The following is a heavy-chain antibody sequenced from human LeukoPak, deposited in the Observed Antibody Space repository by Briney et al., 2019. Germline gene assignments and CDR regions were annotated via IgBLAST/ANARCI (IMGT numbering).Heavy chain of an antibody. CDR1: GFTFDDYA. V-gene: IGHV3-9*01. CDR3: AKDGAAVALYYFDY. D-gene: IGHD6-19*01. J-gene: IGHJ4*02. Sequence: PGRSLRLSCAASGFTFDDYAMHWVRQAPGKGLEWVSGISWNSGSIGYADSVKGRFTISRDNAMNSLYLQMNSLRAEDTALYYCAKDGAAVALYYFDYWGQGTLVTVSS. CDR2: ISWNSGSI.